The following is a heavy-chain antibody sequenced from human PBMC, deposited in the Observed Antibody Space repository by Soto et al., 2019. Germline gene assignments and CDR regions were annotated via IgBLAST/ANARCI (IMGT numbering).Heavy chain of an antibody. CDR2: ISYDGNDK. CDR1: GFTFSAYA. CDR3: ARGRASSFDY. Sequence: HPGGSLRLSCAASGFTFSAYAIHWVRQAPGRGLEWVTVISYDGNDKYYADSMKGRFTISRDNSKNTLYLQMNSLRAEDTAVYYCARGRASSFDYWGQGTLVTVSS. D-gene: IGHD2-2*01. J-gene: IGHJ4*02. V-gene: IGHV3-30-3*01.